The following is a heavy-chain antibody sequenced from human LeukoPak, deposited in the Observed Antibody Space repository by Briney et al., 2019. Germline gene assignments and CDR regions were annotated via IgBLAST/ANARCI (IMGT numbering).Heavy chain of an antibody. D-gene: IGHD2-21*02. V-gene: IGHV3-74*01. CDR2: IKSDGSST. J-gene: IGHJ6*02. Sequence: GSLRLSCAASGLTFSNYWMHWVRQAPGEALMWVSRIKSDGSSTTYADSVKGRFTISRDNAKNTLYLQMNSLRAEDTAVYYCSRDSLSSCGGDCYSGLDVWGQGTTVTVSS. CDR3: SRDSLSSCGGDCYSGLDV. CDR1: GLTFSNYW.